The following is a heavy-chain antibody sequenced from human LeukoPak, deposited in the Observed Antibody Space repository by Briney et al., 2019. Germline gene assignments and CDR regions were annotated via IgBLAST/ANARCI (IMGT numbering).Heavy chain of an antibody. V-gene: IGHV3-30*04. D-gene: IGHD3-22*01. CDR1: GFTFSSYA. Sequence: GGSLRLSCAASGFTFSSYAMHWVRQAPGKGLEWVAVISYDGSNKYYADSVKGRFTISRDNSKNTLYLQMNSLRAEDTAVYYCARGPYDSSGYTDYWGQGTLVTVSS. CDR2: ISYDGSNK. CDR3: ARGPYDSSGYTDY. J-gene: IGHJ4*02.